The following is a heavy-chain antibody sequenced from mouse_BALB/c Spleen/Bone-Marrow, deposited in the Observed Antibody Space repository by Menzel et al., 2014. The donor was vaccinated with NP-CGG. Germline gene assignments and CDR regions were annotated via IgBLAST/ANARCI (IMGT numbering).Heavy chain of an antibody. V-gene: IGHV1-31*01. D-gene: IGHD1-1*01. J-gene: IGHJ4*01. CDR2: INPYNGVI. CDR3: ARFYYGSNYAMDY. CDR1: GYSFXGYT. Sequence: VQLQQSGPELVKPGASMKISCKASGYSFXGYTMNWVKQSHGKNLEWIGLINPYNGVINYNQKFKGKATFTVDKSSSTAYMELLSLTSEDSAVYYCARFYYGSNYAMDYWGQGTSVTVSS.